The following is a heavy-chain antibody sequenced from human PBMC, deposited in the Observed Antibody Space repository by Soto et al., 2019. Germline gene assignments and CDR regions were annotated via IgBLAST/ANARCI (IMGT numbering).Heavy chain of an antibody. V-gene: IGHV5-51*01. D-gene: IGHD3-16*01. CDR3: ARHSRFCITFGGDLDLLDVPTRRSTDL. J-gene: IGHJ2*01. CDR2: IYPGDSDT. Sequence: EESLRVSWNGSGYSFSSHWIGWVRQMPGKGLDWMGIIYPGDSDTRYSPSFLGQVTISADKSINTAYLQWSSLKASDTAMYYCARHSRFCITFGGDLDLLDVPTRRSTDL. CDR1: GYSFSSHW.